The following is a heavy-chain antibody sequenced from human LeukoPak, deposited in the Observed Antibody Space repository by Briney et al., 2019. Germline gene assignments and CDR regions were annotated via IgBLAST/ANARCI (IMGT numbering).Heavy chain of an antibody. CDR3: ARDREGLTPSSFDF. V-gene: IGHV1-46*01. CDR2: INPSGGSA. CDR1: GYTFSTYY. Sequence: ASVKVSCKASGYTFSTYYIHWVRQAPGQGLEWMRVINPSGGSASYAQRFQGRVTMTRDTSTSTVSMDLSSLRSADTGMYYCARDREGLTPSSFDFWGQGTLVTVSS. D-gene: IGHD3/OR15-3a*01. J-gene: IGHJ4*02.